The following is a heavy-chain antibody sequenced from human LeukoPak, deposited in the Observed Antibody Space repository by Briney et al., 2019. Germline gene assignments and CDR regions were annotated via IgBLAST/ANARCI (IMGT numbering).Heavy chain of an antibody. J-gene: IGHJ4*02. Sequence: ASVKVSCKASGYTFTGYYIHWVRQAPGQGLEWLGRINPNSAGTNYAQNFQGRVTMTRDTSISTAYMELSRLRFDDTAVYYCARVGDLSRGWYSFDYWGQGTLVTVSS. CDR1: GYTFTGYY. D-gene: IGHD6-19*01. V-gene: IGHV1-2*06. CDR2: INPNSAGT. CDR3: ARVGDLSRGWYSFDY.